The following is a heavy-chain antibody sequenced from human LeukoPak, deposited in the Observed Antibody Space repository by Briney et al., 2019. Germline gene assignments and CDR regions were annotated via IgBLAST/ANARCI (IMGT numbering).Heavy chain of an antibody. CDR3: ARTDSSGWPDYDY. CDR2: ISSSGSTI. Sequence: PGGSLRLSCAASGFTFSSYEMNWVRQAPGKGLEWVSYISSSGSTIYYADSVKGRFTISRDNAKNSLYLQMNSLRAEDTAVYYCARTDSSGWPDYDYWGQGTLVTVSS. CDR1: GFTFSSYE. D-gene: IGHD6-19*01. J-gene: IGHJ4*02. V-gene: IGHV3-48*03.